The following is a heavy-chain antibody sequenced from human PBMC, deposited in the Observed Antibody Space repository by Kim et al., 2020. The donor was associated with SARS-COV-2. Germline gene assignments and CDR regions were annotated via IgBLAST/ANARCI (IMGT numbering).Heavy chain of an antibody. D-gene: IGHD6-13*01. Sequence: SETLSLTCAVYGGSFSGYYWSWIRQPPGKGLEWIGEINHSGSTNYNPSLKSRVTISVDTSKNQFSLKLSSVTAADTAVYYCARGLSSSSWYPVYYYYGMDVWGQGTTVTVSS. CDR1: GGSFSGYY. J-gene: IGHJ6*02. CDR2: INHSGST. V-gene: IGHV4-34*01. CDR3: ARGLSSSSWYPVYYYYGMDV.